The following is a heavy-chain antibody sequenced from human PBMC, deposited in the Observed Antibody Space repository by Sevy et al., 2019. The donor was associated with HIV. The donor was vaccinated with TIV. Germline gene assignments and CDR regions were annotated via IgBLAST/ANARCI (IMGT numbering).Heavy chain of an antibody. D-gene: IGHD2-21*01. CDR2: INQDGSQK. CDR1: GFTFSDYF. J-gene: IGHJ4*02. CDR3: ARELWPGDY. Sequence: GGSLRLSCAASGFTFSDYFMGWVRQAPGRGLEWVANINQDGSQKNYVDSVKGRFTISRDNAKNSPYLQMNRLRVDDTAVYYCARELWPGDYWGQGTLVTVSS. V-gene: IGHV3-7*01.